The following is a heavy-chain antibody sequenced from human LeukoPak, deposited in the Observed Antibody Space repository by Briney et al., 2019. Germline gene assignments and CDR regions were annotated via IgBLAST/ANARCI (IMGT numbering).Heavy chain of an antibody. V-gene: IGHV4-59*01. CDR2: IYYSGST. CDR1: GGSISSYY. CDR3: ARVSGYDWESFYDY. J-gene: IGHJ4*02. D-gene: IGHD5-12*01. Sequence: SETLSLTCTVSGGSISSYYWSWIRQPPGKGLEWIGYIYYSGSTNYNPSLKSRVTISVDTSKKQFSLKLRSVTAADTAVYYCARVSGYDWESFYDYWGQGTLVAVSS.